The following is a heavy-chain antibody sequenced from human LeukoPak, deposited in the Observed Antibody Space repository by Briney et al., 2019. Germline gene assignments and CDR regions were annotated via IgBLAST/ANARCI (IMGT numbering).Heavy chain of an antibody. J-gene: IGHJ2*01. Sequence: SETLSLTCTVSGGSTSSYYWSWIRQPAGKGLEWIGRIYTSGSTNYNPSLKSRVTMSVDTSKNQFSLKLSSVTAADTAVYYCAREIRSSSWYWYFDLWGRGTLVTVSS. D-gene: IGHD6-13*01. CDR2: IYTSGST. V-gene: IGHV4-4*07. CDR3: AREIRSSSWYWYFDL. CDR1: GGSTSSYY.